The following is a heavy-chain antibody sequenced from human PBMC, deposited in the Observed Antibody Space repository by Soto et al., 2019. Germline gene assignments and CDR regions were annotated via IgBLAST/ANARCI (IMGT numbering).Heavy chain of an antibody. Sequence: PSETLSLTCSVSGVSIGSHFWSWIRQAPGKGPELVGYIYHTVSTYYNSSLKSRVTISVDRSKNHFFLNLTSVTAADTAVYYCATYRKFFQIWGQGTKVTVSS. V-gene: IGHV4-59*11. CDR1: GVSIGSHF. CDR3: ATYRKFFQI. CDR2: IYHTVST. J-gene: IGHJ3*02.